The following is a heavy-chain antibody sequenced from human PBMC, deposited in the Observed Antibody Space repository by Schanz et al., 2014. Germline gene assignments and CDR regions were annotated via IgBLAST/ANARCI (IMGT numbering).Heavy chain of an antibody. D-gene: IGHD3-10*01. J-gene: IGHJ5*02. CDR1: GGSISGYY. Sequence: QVQLQESGPGLEKPSETLSLTCTVSGGSISGYYWTWVRQSPGKGLEWIGYIYSSGSTNYNPSLKSRVTMSIDTSKNQVSLKVTSVSAADTAIYYCAIIGGPGTYHLDPWGQGTLVTVSS. V-gene: IGHV4-4*08. CDR2: IYSSGST. CDR3: AIIGGPGTYHLDP.